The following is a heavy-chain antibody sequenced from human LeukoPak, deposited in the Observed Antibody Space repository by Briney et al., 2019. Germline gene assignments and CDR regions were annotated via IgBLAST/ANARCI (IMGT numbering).Heavy chain of an antibody. V-gene: IGHV3-11*01. J-gene: IGHJ5*02. CDR2: ISSSGSTI. CDR3: AREPADYDFWSGSPSGWFDP. Sequence: GGSLRLSCAASGFTFSSYAMSWIRQAPGKGLEWVSYISSSGSTIYYADSVKGRFTISRDNAKNSLYLQMNSLRAEDTAVYYCAREPADYDFWSGSPSGWFDPWGQGTLVTVSS. CDR1: GFTFSSYA. D-gene: IGHD3-3*01.